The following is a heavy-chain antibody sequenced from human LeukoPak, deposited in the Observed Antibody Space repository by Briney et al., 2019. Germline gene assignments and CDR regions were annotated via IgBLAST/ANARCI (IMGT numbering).Heavy chain of an antibody. V-gene: IGHV1-18*01. D-gene: IGHD3-22*01. J-gene: IGHJ4*02. CDR3: ARSGYYDSSWSFDY. Sequence: ASVKVSCKASGYTFTSYGISWVRQAPGQGLEWMGWISAYNGNTNYAQKLQGRGTMTTDTSTSTAYMELRSLRSDDTAVYYCARSGYYDSSWSFDYWGQGTLVTVSS. CDR1: GYTFTSYG. CDR2: ISAYNGNT.